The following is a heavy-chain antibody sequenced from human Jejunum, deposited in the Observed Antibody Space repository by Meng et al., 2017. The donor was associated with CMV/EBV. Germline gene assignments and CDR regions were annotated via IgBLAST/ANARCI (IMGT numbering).Heavy chain of an antibody. CDR1: FSKYA. Sequence: FSKYAMSWVRQAPGKGLEWVSVIYSGASSTYYADSVKGRFTISRDNSKNTLYLQMNSLRAEDTAMYYCAKSRWAYYDSSGYCFDYWGQGTLVTVSS. J-gene: IGHJ4*02. V-gene: IGHV3-23*03. CDR2: IYSGASST. D-gene: IGHD3-22*01. CDR3: AKSRWAYYDSSGYCFDY.